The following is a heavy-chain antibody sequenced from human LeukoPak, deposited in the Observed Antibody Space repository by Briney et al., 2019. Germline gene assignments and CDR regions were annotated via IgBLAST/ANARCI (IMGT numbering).Heavy chain of an antibody. CDR1: GFTFSSYG. Sequence: GGSLRLSCAASGFTFSSYGMHSVRHAPGKGLEWGAVISYDGSNKYYADSVKGRFTISRDNSKNTLYLQMNSLRAEDTAVYYCAKDVSGYSSSWYSPLFDYWGQGTLVTVSS. V-gene: IGHV3-30*18. D-gene: IGHD6-13*01. CDR2: ISYDGSNK. J-gene: IGHJ4*02. CDR3: AKDVSGYSSSWYSPLFDY.